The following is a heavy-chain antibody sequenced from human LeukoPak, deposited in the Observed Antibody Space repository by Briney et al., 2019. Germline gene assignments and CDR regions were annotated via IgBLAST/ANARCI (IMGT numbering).Heavy chain of an antibody. CDR1: GGTFSSYT. CDR2: IIPIFGTA. D-gene: IGHD2-8*01. V-gene: IGHV1-69*13. Sequence: ASVKVSCKASGGTFSSYTISWVRQAPGQGLEWMGGIIPIFGTANYAQKFQGRVTITADDSTSTAYMELNSLRSEDTAVYYCAGSLGYCTSNVCYLKYWGQGTLVTVSS. J-gene: IGHJ4*02. CDR3: AGSLGYCTSNVCYLKY.